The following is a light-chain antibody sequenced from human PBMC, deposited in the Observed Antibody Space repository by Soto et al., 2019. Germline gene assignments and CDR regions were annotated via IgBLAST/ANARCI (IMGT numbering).Light chain of an antibody. CDR1: SSDVGGYIY. V-gene: IGLV2-14*01. CDR2: EVN. Sequence: QSALTQPASVSGSPGQSITISCTGTSSDVGGYIYVSWYQHHPGEAPKLLIYEVNHRPSGDSSRFSGSKSGNTASLTISGLQAEDEGDYYCSSYSSSTTLYVFGTGTKLTVL. CDR3: SSYSSSTTLYV. J-gene: IGLJ1*01.